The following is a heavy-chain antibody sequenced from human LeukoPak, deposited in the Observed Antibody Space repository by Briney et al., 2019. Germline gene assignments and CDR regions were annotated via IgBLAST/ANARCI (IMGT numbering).Heavy chain of an antibody. CDR1: GYTFTNFY. V-gene: IGHV1-46*01. Sequence: GASVKLSCRASGYTFTNFYVHWVRQAPGQGLEWMGLIHPSDGDTKYAQEFQDRVTMTRDTSTSTVYMELSSLRFEDTAVYYCATYTQSGAQGISDYWGQGTLVTVSS. J-gene: IGHJ4*02. D-gene: IGHD3-10*01. CDR2: IHPSDGDT. CDR3: ATYTQSGAQGISDY.